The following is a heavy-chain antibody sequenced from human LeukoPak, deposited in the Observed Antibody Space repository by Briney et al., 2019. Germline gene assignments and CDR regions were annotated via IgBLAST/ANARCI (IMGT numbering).Heavy chain of an antibody. D-gene: IGHD6-13*01. CDR2: INHSGST. Sequence: SETLSLTCAVYGWSFSGYYWSWIRQPPGKGLEWIGEINHSGSTNYNPSLKSRVTISVDTSKNQFSLKLSSVTAADTAVYYCARARIAAARRTYYFDYWGQGTLVTASS. CDR3: ARARIAAARRTYYFDY. J-gene: IGHJ4*02. CDR1: GWSFSGYY. V-gene: IGHV4-34*01.